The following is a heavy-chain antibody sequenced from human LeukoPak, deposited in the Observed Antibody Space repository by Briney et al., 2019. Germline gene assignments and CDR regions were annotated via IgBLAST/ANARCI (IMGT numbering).Heavy chain of an antibody. J-gene: IGHJ3*01. V-gene: IGHV1-69*05. D-gene: IGHD7-27*01. CDR1: GGSFSRHA. CDR3: ARTRIWGSRSDAFDF. CDR2: IIPMLGTA. Sequence: ASVKVSCKASGGSFSRHALNWVRQAPGQALEWMGGIIPMLGTANYADHLRDRVTITTDESTSTVYMELSSLRSEDTATYYCARTRIWGSRSDAFDFWGQGTLVTVSS.